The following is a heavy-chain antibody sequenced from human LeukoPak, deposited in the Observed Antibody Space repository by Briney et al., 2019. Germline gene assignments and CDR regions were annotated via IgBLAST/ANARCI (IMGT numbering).Heavy chain of an antibody. J-gene: IGHJ5*02. CDR1: GGSIKNYY. D-gene: IGHD4-23*01. Sequence: PSETLSLTCIVSGGSIKNYYGSWIRQPPGKGLEWLGNIYFGGTTDYNSSLKSRLTISVDTFKNQLSLNLQSVTAADTATYYCARHRSDTGGKKGVNWFDPWGQGTLVTVSS. V-gene: IGHV4-59*01. CDR2: IYFGGTT. CDR3: ARHRSDTGGKKGVNWFDP.